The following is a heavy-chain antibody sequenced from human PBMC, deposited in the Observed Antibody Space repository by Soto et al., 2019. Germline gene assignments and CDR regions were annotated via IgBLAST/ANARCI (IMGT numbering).Heavy chain of an antibody. CDR1: GLTFSNYG. D-gene: IGHD6-25*01. Sequence: QVQLVESGGGVVQPGRSLRVSCAASGLTFSNYGMHWVRQAPGKGLEWVAVIWFDGSNKYYADSVKGRFTVSRDNSKSTLYLQMKSLRAEDTAVYYCAREGRPSYPGYYSAMDVWGQGTTVTVSS. J-gene: IGHJ6*02. V-gene: IGHV3-33*01. CDR2: IWFDGSNK. CDR3: AREGRPSYPGYYSAMDV.